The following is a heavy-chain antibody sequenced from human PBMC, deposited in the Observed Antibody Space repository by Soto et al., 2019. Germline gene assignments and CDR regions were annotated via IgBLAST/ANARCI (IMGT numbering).Heavy chain of an antibody. J-gene: IGHJ5*02. CDR2: IYPGDSDT. Sequence: GESLKISCKGSGYSFTSYWIGWGRQMPGKGLEWMGIIYPGDSDTRYSPSFQGQVTISADKSISTAYLQWSSLKASDTAMYYCARQRGYSSSSYNWFDPWGQGTLVTVSS. CDR1: GYSFTSYW. D-gene: IGHD6-6*01. CDR3: ARQRGYSSSSYNWFDP. V-gene: IGHV5-51*01.